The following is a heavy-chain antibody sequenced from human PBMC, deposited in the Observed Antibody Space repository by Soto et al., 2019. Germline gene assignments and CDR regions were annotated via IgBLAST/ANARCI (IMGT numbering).Heavy chain of an antibody. CDR1: GFTVSSHY. CDR3: ASCWVGDSSSCLTYGMDV. Sequence: EVQLVESGGGLIQPGGSLRLSCAASGFTVSSHYMSWVRQAPGKGLEWVSVIYSGGSTYYADSVKGRFTISRDNSKNTLYLQMNSLRAEDTAVYYCASCWVGDSSSCLTYGMDVWGQGTTVTVSS. V-gene: IGHV3-53*01. CDR2: IYSGGST. J-gene: IGHJ6*02. D-gene: IGHD6-13*01.